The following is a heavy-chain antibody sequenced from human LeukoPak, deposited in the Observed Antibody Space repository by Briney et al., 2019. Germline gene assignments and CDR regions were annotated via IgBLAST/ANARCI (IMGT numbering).Heavy chain of an antibody. D-gene: IGHD1-26*01. Sequence: PGGSLRLSCAASGFTFSRYAMSWVRQAPGKGLEWVSTFGNSAHYADSAKGRFTISRDNSKNTLYLQMNSLRADDTAVYYCANHGVYSGSYSIDVWGQGTTVTVSS. CDR3: ANHGVYSGSYSIDV. CDR2: FGNSA. CDR1: GFTFSRYA. V-gene: IGHV3-23*01. J-gene: IGHJ6*02.